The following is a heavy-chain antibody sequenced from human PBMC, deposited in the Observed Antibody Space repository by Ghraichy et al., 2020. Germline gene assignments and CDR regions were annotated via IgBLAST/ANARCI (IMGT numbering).Heavy chain of an antibody. V-gene: IGHV3-23*01. CDR3: AKDVFQIAVAVYFDY. D-gene: IGHD6-19*01. CDR2: ISGSGGST. Sequence: LSLTCAASGFTFSSYAMSWVRQAPGKGLEWVSTISGSGGSTYYADSVKGRFTISRDNSKNTLYLQMNSLRAEDTAVYYCAKDVFQIAVAVYFDYWGQGTLVTVSS. J-gene: IGHJ4*02. CDR1: GFTFSSYA.